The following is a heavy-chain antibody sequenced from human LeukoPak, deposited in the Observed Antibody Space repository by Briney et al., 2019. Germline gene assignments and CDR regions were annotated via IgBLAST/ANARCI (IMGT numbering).Heavy chain of an antibody. CDR3: AREGKITMVRGVIRYYYMDV. Sequence: PSETLSLTCTVSGGSINSGSYYWSWIRQPAGKGLEWIGRIYTSWSTNYNPSLKSRVTISVDSSKNQFSLKVNSVTAADTAVYYCAREGKITMVRGVIRYYYMDVWGKGTTVTISS. CDR1: GGSINSGSYY. D-gene: IGHD3-10*01. V-gene: IGHV4-61*02. J-gene: IGHJ6*03. CDR2: IYTSWST.